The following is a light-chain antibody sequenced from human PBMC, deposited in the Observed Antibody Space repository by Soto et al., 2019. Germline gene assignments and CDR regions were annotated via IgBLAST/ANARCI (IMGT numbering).Light chain of an antibody. CDR2: GAS. CDR3: QQYGSSQIT. Sequence: EIVMTQSPATLSASPGERATLSCRASQSVSSNLAWYQQKPGQAPRLLIYGASTRATGIPARFSGSGSGTEFTLTISRLEPEDFAVYYCQQYGSSQITFGQGTRLEIK. CDR1: QSVSSN. J-gene: IGKJ5*01. V-gene: IGKV3-15*01.